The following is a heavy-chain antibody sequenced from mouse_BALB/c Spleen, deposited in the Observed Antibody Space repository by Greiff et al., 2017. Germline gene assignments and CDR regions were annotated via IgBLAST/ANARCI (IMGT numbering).Heavy chain of an antibody. Sequence: EVHLVESGGGLVKPGGSLKLSCAASGFTFSSYAMSWVRQTPEKRLEWVASISSGGSTYYPDSVKGRFTISRDNARNILYLQMSSLRSEDTAMYYCARWDAMDYWGQGTSVTVSS. CDR3: ARWDAMDY. CDR2: ISSGGST. CDR1: GFTFSSYA. J-gene: IGHJ4*01. V-gene: IGHV5-6-5*01.